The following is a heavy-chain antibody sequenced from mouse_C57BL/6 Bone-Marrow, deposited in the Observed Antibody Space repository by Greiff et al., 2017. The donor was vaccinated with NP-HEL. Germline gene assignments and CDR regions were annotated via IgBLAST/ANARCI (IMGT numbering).Heavy chain of an antibody. CDR2: IDPENGDT. CDR1: GFTIKDDY. V-gene: IGHV14-4*01. J-gene: IGHJ4*01. Sequence: VQLKESGAELVRPGASVKLSCTVSGFTIKDDYMHWVKQRPEQGLEWIGWIDPENGDTEYASKFKGKATITADPSSNTAYLQLSSLTSEDTAVYYCTTGGSSPYAMDYWGQGTSVTVSS. CDR3: TTGGSSPYAMDY. D-gene: IGHD1-1*01.